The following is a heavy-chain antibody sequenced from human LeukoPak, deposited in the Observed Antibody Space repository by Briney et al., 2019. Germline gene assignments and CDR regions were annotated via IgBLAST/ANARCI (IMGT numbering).Heavy chain of an antibody. CDR1: GYTFTSYG. CDR2: ISAYNGNT. J-gene: IGHJ6*03. Sequence: ASVKVSCKASGYTFTSYGISWVRQAPGQGLEWMGWISAYNGNTNYAQKLQGRVTMTTDTSTSTAYMELRSLRSDDTAVYYCARAPPLTGTHGGRYYYYYYYMDVWGKGTTVTVSS. D-gene: IGHD1-20*01. CDR3: ARAPPLTGTHGGRYYYYYYYMDV. V-gene: IGHV1-18*01.